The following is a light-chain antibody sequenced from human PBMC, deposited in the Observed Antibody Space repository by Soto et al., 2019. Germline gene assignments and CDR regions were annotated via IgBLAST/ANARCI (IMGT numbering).Light chain of an antibody. J-gene: IGKJ5*01. V-gene: IGKV1-39*01. CDR2: AAS. CDR3: QQSSTSLIT. Sequence: DIQVTQSPSSLSACXXDRXTITCRASQSISTYLNWYQQKPGKAPQXXIYAASSLQSGVPSRFSGGGSGTDFTLTISSLHPEDFATYFCQQSSTSLITFGQGTRLEIK. CDR1: QSISTY.